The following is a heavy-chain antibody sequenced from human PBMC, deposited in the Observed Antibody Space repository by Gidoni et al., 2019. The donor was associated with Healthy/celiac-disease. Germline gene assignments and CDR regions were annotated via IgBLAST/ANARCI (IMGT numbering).Heavy chain of an antibody. CDR2: IIPILGTA. Sequence: VQLVQSGAEVKKPGSSVKVSCKASGGPFSSYAISWVRQAPGQGLEWMGGIIPILGTANYAQKCQGRVTITADESTSTAYMELSSLRSEDTAVYYCASYHKTSPHANAFDIWGQGTMVNVSS. J-gene: IGHJ3*02. V-gene: IGHV1-69*01. CDR1: GGPFSSYA. CDR3: ASYHKTSPHANAFDI.